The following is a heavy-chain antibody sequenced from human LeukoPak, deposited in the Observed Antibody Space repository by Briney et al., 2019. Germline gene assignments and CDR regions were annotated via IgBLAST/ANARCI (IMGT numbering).Heavy chain of an antibody. CDR1: GFTLKTFK. D-gene: IGHD5-24*01. Sequence: GGSLRLSCVVSGFTLKTFKMNWVRQAPGQGLEWVSSISSDSTYTSYADSVKGRFTISGDNAKNSMYLQMDSPRAEDTAVYYCARVRRDGYYFDSWGQGTLVTVSS. CDR3: ARVRRDGYYFDS. CDR2: ISSDSTYT. V-gene: IGHV3-21*01. J-gene: IGHJ4*02.